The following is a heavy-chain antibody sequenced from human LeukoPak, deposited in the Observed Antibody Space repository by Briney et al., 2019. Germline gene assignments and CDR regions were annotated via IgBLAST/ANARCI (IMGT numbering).Heavy chain of an antibody. D-gene: IGHD3-22*01. CDR3: ARDAGIVVTQFDY. Sequence: GASLTVSFKASGYTFTVYYMHWVRQAPGQGLGWMGWINPNSGGTNYAQKFQGRVTMTRDTSTTTAYMELSRLRSDDTAVYYCARDAGIVVTQFDYWGQGTLVTVSS. CDR1: GYTFTVYY. CDR2: INPNSGGT. V-gene: IGHV1-2*02. J-gene: IGHJ4*02.